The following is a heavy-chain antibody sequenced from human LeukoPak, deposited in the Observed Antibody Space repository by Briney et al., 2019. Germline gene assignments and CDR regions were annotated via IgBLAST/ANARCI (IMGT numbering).Heavy chain of an antibody. V-gene: IGHV1-2*04. CDR2: INPNSGGT. J-gene: IGHJ4*02. Sequence: EASVKVSCKASGYTFTGYYMHWVRQAPGQGLEWMGWINPNSGGTNYAQKFQGWVTMTEDTSTDTAYMELSSLRSEDTAVYYCATDPVRTIFGVEDYWGQGTLVTVSS. CDR1: GYTFTGYY. D-gene: IGHD3-3*01. CDR3: ATDPVRTIFGVEDY.